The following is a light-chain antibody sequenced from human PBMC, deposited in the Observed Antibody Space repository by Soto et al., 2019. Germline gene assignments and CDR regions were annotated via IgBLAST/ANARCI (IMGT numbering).Light chain of an antibody. J-gene: IGKJ1*01. CDR1: QSVSSDY. CDR2: GAS. CDR3: HQYGSSPRT. Sequence: EIVMTQSPATLSVSPGERATLSCRASQSVSSDYLAWYHQEPGQAPRLLIYGASNRATGIPDRFSGSGSGTDFTLSISRLEPGDFGMYFCHQYGSSPRTFGQGTKVDIK. V-gene: IGKV3-20*01.